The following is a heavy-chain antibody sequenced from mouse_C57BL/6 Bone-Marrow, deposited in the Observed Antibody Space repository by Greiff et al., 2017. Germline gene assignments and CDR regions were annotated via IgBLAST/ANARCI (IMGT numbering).Heavy chain of an antibody. Sequence: QVQLQQSGAELARPGASVKLSCKASGYTFTSYGISWVKQRPGQGLEWIGEIHPTSGNTNYNEKFKGKATLTADKSSSTAYMELGSLTSEDSAVYFCARFYGGYWGQGTTLTVSS. V-gene: IGHV1-81*01. CDR1: GYTFTSYG. CDR2: IHPTSGNT. D-gene: IGHD1-2*01. J-gene: IGHJ2*01. CDR3: ARFYGGY.